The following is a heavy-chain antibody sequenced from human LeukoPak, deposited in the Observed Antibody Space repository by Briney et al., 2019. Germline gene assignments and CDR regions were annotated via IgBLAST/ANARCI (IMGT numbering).Heavy chain of an antibody. Sequence: PSETLSPTCTVSGGSTSNYYWNWIRQPAGKGLEWIGRIYISGSTKYNPSLESRVTMSVDTSKNQLSLNLESVTAADTAVYYCAGELWTNRYQYYGMDVWGQGTTVTVSS. CDR2: IYISGST. CDR3: AGELWTNRYQYYGMDV. V-gene: IGHV4-4*07. J-gene: IGHJ6*02. CDR1: GGSTSNYY. D-gene: IGHD5-18*01.